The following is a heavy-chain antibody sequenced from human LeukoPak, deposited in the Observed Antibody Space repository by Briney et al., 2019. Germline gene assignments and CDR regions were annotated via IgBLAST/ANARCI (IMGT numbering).Heavy chain of an antibody. CDR3: ARGASRADY. CDR2: ISSSSSYI. J-gene: IGHJ4*02. V-gene: IGHV3-21*01. CDR1: GFTFRSYN. Sequence: GGSLRLSCAASGFTFRSYNMSWVRQAPGKRPEWVSSISSSSSYIYYADSVKGRFTISRDNAKNSLYLLMNSLRAEDTALYYCARGASRADYWGQGTLVTVSS.